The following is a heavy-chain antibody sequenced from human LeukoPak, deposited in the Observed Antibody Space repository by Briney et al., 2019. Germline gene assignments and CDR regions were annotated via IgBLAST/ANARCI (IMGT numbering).Heavy chain of an antibody. D-gene: IGHD3-22*01. Sequence: ASVKVSCKASGYTFTSYDINWVRQATGQGLEWMGWMNPNSGNTGYAQKFQGRVTMTRNTSISTAYMELSSLRSEDTAVYYCARGDDSSGCHRYWGQGTLVTVSS. CDR1: GYTFTSYD. CDR3: ARGDDSSGCHRY. J-gene: IGHJ4*02. CDR2: MNPNSGNT. V-gene: IGHV1-8*01.